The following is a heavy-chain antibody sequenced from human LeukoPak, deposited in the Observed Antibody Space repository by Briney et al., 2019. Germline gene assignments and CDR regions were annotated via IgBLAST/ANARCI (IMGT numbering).Heavy chain of an antibody. J-gene: IGHJ6*02. CDR2: IYYSGST. D-gene: IGHD5-12*01. Sequence: SETLSLTCTVSGGSISSYYWSWIRQPPGGGLEWIGYIYYSGSTNYNPSLERRVTISLDTSKSQFSLKLRSVTAADTAVYYCARSGLDSRYYFGMDVWGQGTTVTVSS. CDR1: GGSISSYY. V-gene: IGHV4-59*01. CDR3: ARSGLDSRYYFGMDV.